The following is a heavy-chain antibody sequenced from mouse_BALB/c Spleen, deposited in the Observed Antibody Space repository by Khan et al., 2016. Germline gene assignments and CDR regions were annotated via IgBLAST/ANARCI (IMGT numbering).Heavy chain of an antibody. V-gene: IGHV3-2*02. Sequence: EVKLEVSGPGLVKPSQSLSLTCTVTGYSITSDYAWNWIRQFPGNKLEWMGYINYSGSTNYNPSLKSRISISRDTSKNHLFLRVISVTTEDTATYYCARSYGYRGFAGWGQGTLVTVS. D-gene: IGHD2-2*01. J-gene: IGHJ3*01. CDR3: ARSYGYRGFAG. CDR2: INYSGST. CDR1: GYSITSDYA.